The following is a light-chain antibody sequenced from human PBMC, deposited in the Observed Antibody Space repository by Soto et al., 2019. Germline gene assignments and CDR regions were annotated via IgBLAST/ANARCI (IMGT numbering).Light chain of an antibody. V-gene: IGKV3-15*01. J-gene: IGKJ5*01. Sequence: EIVMTQSPATLSVSPGERATLSCRASQRVSNNLAWYQQRPGRSPRFLIYATSTRATGIPARFSGSGSGTEFTLTISSLQSEDFAVYYCQQYDNWPPPFGQGTRLRLN. CDR2: ATS. CDR1: QRVSNN. CDR3: QQYDNWPPP.